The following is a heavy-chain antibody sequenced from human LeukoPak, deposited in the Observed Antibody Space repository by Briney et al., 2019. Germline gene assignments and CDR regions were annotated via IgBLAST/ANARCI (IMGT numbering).Heavy chain of an antibody. CDR2: IYGST. Sequence: PSETLSLTCTVSGGSISTTTYYWGWIRQPPGRGLEWIGSIYGSTYYNPSLKCRVTISVATSKSKFSLKLNSVTVADTAVYYCARTRMDFDSWGEGILVTVSS. D-gene: IGHD1-14*01. V-gene: IGHV4-39*01. CDR3: ARTRMDFDS. J-gene: IGHJ4*02. CDR1: GGSISTTTYY.